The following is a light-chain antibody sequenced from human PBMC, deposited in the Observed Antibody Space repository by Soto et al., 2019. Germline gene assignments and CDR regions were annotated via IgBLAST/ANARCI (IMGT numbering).Light chain of an antibody. J-gene: IGKJ1*01. CDR2: GAS. CDR1: QSVSSS. Sequence: EIVLTQSPGTLSLSPGERATLSCRASQSVSSSLAWYQQKPGQVPRLLIHGASSRATGIPGRFSGSGSGTDFTLTISRLEPEDFAVYYCQQYGSSPTFGQGTKVDIK. CDR3: QQYGSSPT. V-gene: IGKV3-20*01.